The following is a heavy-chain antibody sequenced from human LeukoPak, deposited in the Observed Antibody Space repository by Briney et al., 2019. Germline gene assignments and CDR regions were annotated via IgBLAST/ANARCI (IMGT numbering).Heavy chain of an antibody. CDR1: GFTFSLYW. CDR3: ARDGGSGSYYFEQYYFDY. D-gene: IGHD3-10*01. V-gene: IGHV3-7*01. CDR2: IKQDGSEK. Sequence: GGSLRLSCAASGFTFSLYWMNWVRRAPGKGLEWVANIKQDGSEKNYVDSVKGRFTISRDNAKNSLYLQMNSLRAEDTAVYYCARDGGSGSYYFEQYYFDYWGQGTLVTVSS. J-gene: IGHJ4*02.